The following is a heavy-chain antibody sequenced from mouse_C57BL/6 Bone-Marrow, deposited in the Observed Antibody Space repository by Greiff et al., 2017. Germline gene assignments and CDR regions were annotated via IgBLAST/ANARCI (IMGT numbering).Heavy chain of an antibody. CDR2: IHPNSGST. CDR3: ARKGGYLLRFDY. V-gene: IGHV1-64*01. D-gene: IGHD1-1*01. CDR1: GYTFTSYW. Sequence: QVQLQQPGAELVKPGASVKLSCKASGYTFTSYWMHWVKQRPGQGLEWIGMIHPNSGSTNYNEKFKSKATLTVDKSSSTAYMQLSSLTSEDSAVYYCARKGGYLLRFDYWGQGTTLTVSS. J-gene: IGHJ2*01.